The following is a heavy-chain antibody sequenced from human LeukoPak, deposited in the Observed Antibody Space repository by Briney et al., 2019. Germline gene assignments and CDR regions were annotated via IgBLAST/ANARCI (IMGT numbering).Heavy chain of an antibody. Sequence: PSETLSLTCTVSGGSISSSSYYWGWIRQPPGKGLEWIGSIYYSGSTYYNPSLKSRVTISVDTSKNRFSLKLSSVTAADTAVYYCARVLKGRAPFDYWGQGTLVTVSS. J-gene: IGHJ4*02. CDR3: ARVLKGRAPFDY. CDR1: GGSISSSSYY. V-gene: IGHV4-39*07. CDR2: IYYSGST.